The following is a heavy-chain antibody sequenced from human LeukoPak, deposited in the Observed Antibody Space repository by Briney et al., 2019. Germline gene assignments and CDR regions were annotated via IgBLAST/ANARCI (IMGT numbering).Heavy chain of an antibody. J-gene: IGHJ4*02. Sequence: SETLSLTCAVYGGSSRGFYWSWVRQPPGKGLEWIGEVSHSGSTNYNASLKSRVSMAVDTSKNEVSLKLTSVTAADTAVYFSARGFIAFSNSHYFDYWGQGALVTVSS. D-gene: IGHD6-6*01. CDR3: ARGFIAFSNSHYFDY. CDR1: GGSSRGFY. V-gene: IGHV4-34*01. CDR2: VSHSGST.